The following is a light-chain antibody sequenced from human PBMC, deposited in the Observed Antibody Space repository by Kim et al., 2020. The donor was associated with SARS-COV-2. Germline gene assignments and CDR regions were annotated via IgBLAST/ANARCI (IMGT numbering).Light chain of an antibody. CDR3: QSYDTSLSGSV. CDR2: GNN. Sequence: KVTITSTGGSPKSGASYAVDCCQQLPETAPKLLIDGNNNRPSGVPDRFSGSKSGTSASLAITGPQAVDEADYYCQSYDTSLSGSVFGGGTQLTVL. V-gene: IGLV1-40*01. J-gene: IGLJ2*01. CDR1: SPKSGASYA.